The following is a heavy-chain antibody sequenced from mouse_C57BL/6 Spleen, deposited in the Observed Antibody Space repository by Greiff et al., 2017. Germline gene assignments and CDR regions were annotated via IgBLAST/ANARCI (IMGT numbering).Heavy chain of an antibody. Sequence: QVQLQQPGAELVKPGASVKLSCKASGYTFTSYWMQWVKQRPGQGLEWIGEIDPSDSYTNYNQKFKGKATLTVDTSSSTAYMQLSSLTSEDSAVYYCARRRTGGHWYFEVWGTGATVTVSS. CDR2: IDPSDSYT. D-gene: IGHD4-1*01. CDR3: ARRRTGGHWYFEV. CDR1: GYTFTSYW. V-gene: IGHV1-50*01. J-gene: IGHJ1*03.